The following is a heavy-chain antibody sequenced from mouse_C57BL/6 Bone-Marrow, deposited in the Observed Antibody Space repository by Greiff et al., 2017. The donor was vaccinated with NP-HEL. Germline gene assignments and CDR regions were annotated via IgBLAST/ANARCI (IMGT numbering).Heavy chain of an antibody. V-gene: IGHV1-81*01. CDR2: IYPRSGNT. CDR1: GYTFTSYG. Sequence: QVQLQQSGAELARPGASVKLSCKASGYTFTSYGISWVKQRTGQGLEWLGEIYPRSGNTYYNEKFKGQATLTADKSSRPAYMQLRSLTSEYSAVYVCASFRPYAMDYWGQGTSVTVSS. CDR3: ASFRPYAMDY. J-gene: IGHJ4*01.